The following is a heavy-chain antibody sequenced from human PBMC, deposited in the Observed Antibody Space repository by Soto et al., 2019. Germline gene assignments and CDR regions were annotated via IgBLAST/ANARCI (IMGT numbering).Heavy chain of an antibody. CDR2: IYYSGST. D-gene: IGHD2-2*01. V-gene: IGHV4-39*01. J-gene: IGHJ6*03. Sequence: SETLSLTCTVSGGSISSSSYYWGWIRQPPGKGLEWIGSIYYSGSTYYNPSLKSRVTISVDTSKNQFSLKLSSVTAADTAVYYCARTTIVVVPAAMLYYMDVWGKGTTVTVSS. CDR1: GGSISSSSYY. CDR3: ARTTIVVVPAAMLYYMDV.